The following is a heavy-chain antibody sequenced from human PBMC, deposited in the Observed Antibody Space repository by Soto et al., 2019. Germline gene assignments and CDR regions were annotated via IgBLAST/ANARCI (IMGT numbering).Heavy chain of an antibody. CDR1: GYSFTSYL. CDR2: IDPSDSYT. D-gene: IGHD3-3*01. Sequence: XESLKISPKGSGYSFTSYLIIWVRQMPGKGVEWMGRIDPSDSYTNYSPSFQGHVTISADKSISTAYLQWSSLKASDTAMYYCARSKYYDFWSGYYPRYYYYGMDFWGQGTTVTVSS. J-gene: IGHJ6*02. V-gene: IGHV5-10-1*01. CDR3: ARSKYYDFWSGYYPRYYYYGMDF.